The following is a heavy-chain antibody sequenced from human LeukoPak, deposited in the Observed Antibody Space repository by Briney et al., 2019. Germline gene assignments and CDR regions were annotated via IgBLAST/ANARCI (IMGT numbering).Heavy chain of an antibody. J-gene: IGHJ6*03. CDR2: INPSGGST. Sequence: ASVKVSCKASGYTFTSYYMHWVRQAPGQGLEWMGIINPSGGSTSYAQKFQGRVTMTRDTSTSTVYMELSSLRSEDTAVYYCARSGILTGRGTYYYYYMDVWGKGTTVTISS. CDR1: GYTFTSYY. CDR3: ARSGILTGRGTYYYYYMDV. D-gene: IGHD3-9*01. V-gene: IGHV1-46*01.